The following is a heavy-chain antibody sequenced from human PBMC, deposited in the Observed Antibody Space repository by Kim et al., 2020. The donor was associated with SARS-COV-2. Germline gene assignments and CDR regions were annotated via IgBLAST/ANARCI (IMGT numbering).Heavy chain of an antibody. V-gene: IGHV4-59*01. CDR1: GGSISSYY. CDR2: IYYSGST. J-gene: IGHJ6*02. D-gene: IGHD6-13*01. Sequence: SETLSLTCTVSGGSISSYYWSWIRQPPGKGLEWIGYIYYSGSTNYNPSLKSRVTISVDTSKNQFSLKLSSVTAADTAVYYCARDSSSWSPYYYYYGMDVWGQGTTVTVSS. CDR3: ARDSSSWSPYYYYYGMDV.